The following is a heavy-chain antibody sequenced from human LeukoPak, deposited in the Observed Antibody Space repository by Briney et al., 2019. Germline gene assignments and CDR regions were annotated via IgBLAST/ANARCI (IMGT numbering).Heavy chain of an antibody. Sequence: GGSLRLSCAASGFTFSSYAMSWVRQAPGKGLEWVGRIRSKTDGGTTDNAAPVKSRFTISRDDAKNMLYLEMNSLQTEDTAVYYCATHKAATNALDIWGQGTVVTVSS. CDR2: IRSKTDGGTT. V-gene: IGHV3-15*01. D-gene: IGHD6-13*01. CDR3: ATHKAATNALDI. CDR1: GFTFSSYA. J-gene: IGHJ3*02.